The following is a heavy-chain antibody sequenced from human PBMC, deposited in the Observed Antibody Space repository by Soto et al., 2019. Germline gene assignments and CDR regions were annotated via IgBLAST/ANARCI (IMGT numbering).Heavy chain of an antibody. J-gene: IGHJ6*03. CDR1: GFTVSSYA. V-gene: IGHV3-23*01. D-gene: IGHD3-16*01. CDR2: ISGSGST. Sequence: EVQLLESGGGLVQPRGSLRISWAASGFTVSSYAMSWVRQAPGKGLEWVSAISGSGSTYSADSVKGRFTISRDSSKNTVYLEMNSLRAEDTAVYYCAKALRFTFTTGYYMDVWGRGTTVTVSS. CDR3: AKALRFTFTTGYYMDV.